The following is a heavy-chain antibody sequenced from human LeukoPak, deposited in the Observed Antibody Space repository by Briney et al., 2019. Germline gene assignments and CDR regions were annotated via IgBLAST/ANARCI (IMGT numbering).Heavy chain of an antibody. J-gene: IGHJ4*02. CDR3: VREDAHTYYFDF. CDR2: IKSTGDTT. D-gene: IGHD2-2*01. CDR1: GYTFTSYH. V-gene: IGHV1-46*01. Sequence: ASVKLSCKTSGYTFTSYHMHWVRQSPGQRLKWLAIIKSTGDTTVYAQKFQGRVTVTRDTYTSTVYMDLSSLSSEDKAVYYCVREDAHTYYFDFWGPGTLVTVSS.